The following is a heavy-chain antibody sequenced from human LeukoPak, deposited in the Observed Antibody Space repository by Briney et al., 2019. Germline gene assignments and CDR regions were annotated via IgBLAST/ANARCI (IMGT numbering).Heavy chain of an antibody. D-gene: IGHD3-3*01. CDR2: INPSGGST. J-gene: IGHJ6*03. CDR1: GYTFTSYY. Sequence: GASVKVSCKASGYTFTSYYMHWVRQAPGQGLEWMGIINPSGGSTSYAQKFQGRVTMTRDMSTSTVYMELSSLRSEDTAVYYCARAPKRYYDFWSGYSSYYYYYYMDVWGKGTTVTVSS. CDR3: ARAPKRYYDFWSGYSSYYYYYYMDV. V-gene: IGHV1-46*01.